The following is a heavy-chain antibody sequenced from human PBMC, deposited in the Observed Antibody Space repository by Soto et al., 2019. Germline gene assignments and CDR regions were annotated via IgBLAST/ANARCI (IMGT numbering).Heavy chain of an antibody. D-gene: IGHD6-19*01. V-gene: IGHV1-69*01. CDR1: GGTFSSYA. CDR2: IIAIFGTA. CDR3: AGVPYSSGWYLVEGFDY. Sequence: QVQLVQSGAEVKKPGSSVKVSCKASGGTFSSYAISWVRQAPGQGLEWMGGIIAIFGTANYAQKFQGRVTITADESTSTVYMELSSMRSEDTAVYYCAGVPYSSGWYLVEGFDYWGQGTLVTVSS. J-gene: IGHJ4*02.